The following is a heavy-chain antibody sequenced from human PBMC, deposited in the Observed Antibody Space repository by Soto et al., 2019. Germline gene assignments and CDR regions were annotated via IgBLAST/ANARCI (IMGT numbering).Heavy chain of an antibody. CDR1: GGSISSYY. J-gene: IGHJ4*02. D-gene: IGHD6-19*01. V-gene: IGHV3-23*01. Sequence: ETLSLTCTVSGGSISSYYWSWIRRPPGKGLEWVSGISDSGATTYYADSVRGRFTISRNNSKNTLYLQMKSLRAEDSASYYCAKEDTSSGSLDYWGQGALVTVSS. CDR2: ISDSGATT. CDR3: AKEDTSSGSLDY.